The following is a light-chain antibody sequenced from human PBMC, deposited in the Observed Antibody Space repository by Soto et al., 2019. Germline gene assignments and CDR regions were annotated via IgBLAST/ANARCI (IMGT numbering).Light chain of an antibody. CDR2: GAS. CDR1: QSVGSGY. J-gene: IGKJ2*01. CDR3: QQYENLPYT. Sequence: IVLTQSPGTLSLSPGERATLSCRASQSVGSGYLAWYQQKPGQAPRLLIYGASIRATGIPDRFTGSGSGTHFTLTISRLEPEDFALYYCQQYENLPYTFGQGTKLEIK. V-gene: IGKV3-20*01.